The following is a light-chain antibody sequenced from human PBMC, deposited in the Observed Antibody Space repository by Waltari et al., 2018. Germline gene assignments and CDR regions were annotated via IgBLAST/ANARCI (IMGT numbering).Light chain of an antibody. J-gene: IGLJ3*02. V-gene: IGLV2-11*01. CDR1: GIDY. Sequence: QSALTQPYYVSGSVGESVTLSCPGTGIDYVSWYPQLPGKAPKLHIYDTFQRPSGVPDRFFGSKSGNSASLTVSGRQTEDEADYYCCSFEGTWVFGGGTKLTVL. CDR2: DTF. CDR3: CSFEGTWV.